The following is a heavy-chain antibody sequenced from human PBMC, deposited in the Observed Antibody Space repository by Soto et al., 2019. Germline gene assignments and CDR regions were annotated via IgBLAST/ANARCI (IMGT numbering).Heavy chain of an antibody. D-gene: IGHD2-2*01. J-gene: IGHJ6*02. CDR3: ARTDCSSTSCYNYYYYGMDV. CDR2: INPGNGDT. V-gene: IGHV1-3*01. CDR1: GFSFSDYF. Sequence: GASVKVSCKASGFSFSDYFMHWVRQAPGQRLEWMGWINPGNGDTKYSQKFQGRVTINRDTSATTAYMELSSLRSEDSAVFYCARTDCSSTSCYNYYYYGMDVWGQGTTVTVSS.